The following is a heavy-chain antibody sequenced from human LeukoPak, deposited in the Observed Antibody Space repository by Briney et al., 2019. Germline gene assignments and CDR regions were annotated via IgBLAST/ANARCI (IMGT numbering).Heavy chain of an antibody. Sequence: GGSLRLSCAASGFTFSSYAMRWVRQAPGKGLEWVSDISGSGGSTYYADSVKGRFTISRDNSKNTLYLQMNSLRAEDTAVYYCAKDRLNRMWDDILTGYHPKGDYYYFDYWGQGTLVTVSS. J-gene: IGHJ4*02. CDR3: AKDRLNRMWDDILTGYHPKGDYYYFDY. D-gene: IGHD3-9*01. CDR2: ISGSGGST. CDR1: GFTFSSYA. V-gene: IGHV3-23*01.